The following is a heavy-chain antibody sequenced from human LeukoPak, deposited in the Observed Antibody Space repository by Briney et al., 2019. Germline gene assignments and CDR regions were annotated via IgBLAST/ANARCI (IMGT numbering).Heavy chain of an antibody. V-gene: IGHV3-49*03. CDR1: GFIIGDYA. CDR3: TRDPHYYHGNPHDF. Sequence: GSLSLSCTASGFIIGDYALSWFRPAPGKGLEWLSFIRSKDHGGTTEYAASVKGRFTISRDDSNSIAYLQMNSLIIEDTAVYFCTRDPHYYHGNPHDFWGQGTRVTVSS. CDR2: IRSKDHGGTT. J-gene: IGHJ4*02. D-gene: IGHD4-23*01.